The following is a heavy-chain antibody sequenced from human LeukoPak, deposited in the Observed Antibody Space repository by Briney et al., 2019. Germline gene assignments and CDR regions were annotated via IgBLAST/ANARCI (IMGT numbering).Heavy chain of an antibody. CDR2: INTDNRNT. D-gene: IGHD3-16*01. J-gene: IGHJ2*01. Sequence: ASVKVSYKASGYTFNNFGITRVRQAPGPGLEWGGWINTDNRNTNYLQTLPRRLTIHTDTPTKPAYILLTSLRSDDPPVYYFARDVLWGHLYIDLWRRGPVDTVS. CDR1: GYTFNNFG. V-gene: IGHV1-18*01. CDR3: ARDVLWGHLYIDL.